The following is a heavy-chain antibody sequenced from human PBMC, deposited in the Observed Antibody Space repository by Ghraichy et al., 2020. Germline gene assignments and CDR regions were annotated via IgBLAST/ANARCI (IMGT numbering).Heavy chain of an antibody. CDR1: GFSFSHCG. CDR2: ISNGGNTI. J-gene: IGHJ2*01. Sequence: GGSLRLSCVTSGFSFSHCGFNWVRQAPGRGLEWIAYISNGGNTIYYADSVKGRFTVSKDYAKNSLYLQMNSLRDDDTAVYFCARLAMASPVNAGWYFDVWGRGTLVTVSS. CDR3: ARLAMASPVNAGWYFDV. D-gene: IGHD5-24*01. V-gene: IGHV3-48*02.